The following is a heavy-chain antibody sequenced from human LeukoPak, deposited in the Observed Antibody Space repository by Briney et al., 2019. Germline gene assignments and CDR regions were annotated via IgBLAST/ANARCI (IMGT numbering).Heavy chain of an antibody. Sequence: GASVKVSCKASGYTFTSYGISWVRRAPGQGLEWMGWIGTFNGHTNYARKVQGRVTMATDTSTSTVYMELRSLRSDDTAVYYCARDWYYYDSRSYDTFDIWGQGTMVTVSS. CDR2: IGTFNGHT. CDR3: ARDWYYYDSRSYDTFDI. D-gene: IGHD3-10*01. J-gene: IGHJ3*02. V-gene: IGHV1-18*01. CDR1: GYTFTSYG.